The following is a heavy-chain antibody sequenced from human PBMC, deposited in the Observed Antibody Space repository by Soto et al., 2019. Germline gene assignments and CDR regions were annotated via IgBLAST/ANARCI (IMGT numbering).Heavy chain of an antibody. CDR2: IKSKTDGGTT. Sequence: GGSLRLSCAASGFTFSNAWMSWVRQAPGKGLEWVGRIKSKTDGGTTDYAAPVKGRFTISRDDSKNTLYLQMNIRTTEDTAVYYCTTAGAATDFIVVPSAISPGTSHWGQGTLVTVSS. J-gene: IGHJ4*02. CDR1: GFTFSNAW. D-gene: IGHD2-2*01. V-gene: IGHV3-15*01. CDR3: TTAGAATDFIVVPSAISPGTSH.